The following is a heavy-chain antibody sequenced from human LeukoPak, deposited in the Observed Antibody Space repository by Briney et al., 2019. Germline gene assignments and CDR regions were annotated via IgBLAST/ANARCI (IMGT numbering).Heavy chain of an antibody. V-gene: IGHV4-38-2*02. J-gene: IGHJ5*02. CDR1: GYSISSGYY. D-gene: IGHD6-13*01. Sequence: SETLSLTCTVSGYSISSGYYWGWIRQPPGKGLEWIGTIYHSGSTYYNPSLKSRVTLSVDTSKNQFSLKLSSVTAADTAVYYCARGYFSSWYINWFDPWGQGTLVTVSS. CDR2: IYHSGST. CDR3: ARGYFSSWYINWFDP.